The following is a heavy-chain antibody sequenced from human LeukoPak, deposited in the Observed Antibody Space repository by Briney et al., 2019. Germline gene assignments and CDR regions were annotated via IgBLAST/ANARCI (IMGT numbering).Heavy chain of an antibody. CDR3: AESTIVGATVDAFDI. V-gene: IGHV3-30*02. CDR2: IRYDGTNR. D-gene: IGHD1-26*01. Sequence: GVSLRLSCAASGFTFSSYVMHWVRQAPGKGLEWVAFIRYDGTNRYYADSVKGRFTISRDNSKNTLYLQMNSLRAEDTAVYYCAESTIVGATVDAFDIWGQGTMVTVSS. CDR1: GFTFSSYV. J-gene: IGHJ3*02.